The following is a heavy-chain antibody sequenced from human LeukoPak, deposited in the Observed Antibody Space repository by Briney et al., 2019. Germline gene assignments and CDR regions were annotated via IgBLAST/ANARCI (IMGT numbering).Heavy chain of an antibody. CDR1: GFAFSSYS. Sequence: GGSLRLSCAASGFAFSSYSVNWVRQAPGKGLEWVSSISSSSSYIYYADSVKGRFTISRDNAKNSLYLQMNSLRAEDTAVYYCASYYYYYYMDVWGKGTTVTVSS. V-gene: IGHV3-21*01. CDR3: ASYYYYYYMDV. J-gene: IGHJ6*03. CDR2: ISSSSSYI.